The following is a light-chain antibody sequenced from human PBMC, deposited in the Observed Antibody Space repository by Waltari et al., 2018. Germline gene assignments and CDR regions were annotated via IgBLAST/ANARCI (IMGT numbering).Light chain of an antibody. Sequence: TQLTQSPSSLSASVGDSVTITCRASQFTGSSLAWYQQKPGKAPNLLIYAAYTLQDGVSPRFSGSGSGTDFTLTISSLQPEDSATYYCQQVDSYPLTFGGGTQVDIK. CDR1: QFTGSS. V-gene: IGKV1-9*01. CDR2: AAY. J-gene: IGKJ4*01. CDR3: QQVDSYPLT.